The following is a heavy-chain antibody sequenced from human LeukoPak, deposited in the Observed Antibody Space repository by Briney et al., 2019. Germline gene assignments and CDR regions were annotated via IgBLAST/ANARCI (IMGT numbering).Heavy chain of an antibody. CDR2: IKEDGSEK. V-gene: IGHV3-7*01. J-gene: IGHJ4*02. Sequence: GRSLRLSCAASGFTFSSDCMSWVRQAPGKGLEWVANIKEDGSEKYYVDSVKGRFTISRDNAKNSLYLQMNSLRAEDTAVYYCARGSKGDYDYVWGSYRPLFDYWGQGTLVTVSS. CDR1: GFTFSSDC. CDR3: ARGSKGDYDYVWGSYRPLFDY. D-gene: IGHD3-16*02.